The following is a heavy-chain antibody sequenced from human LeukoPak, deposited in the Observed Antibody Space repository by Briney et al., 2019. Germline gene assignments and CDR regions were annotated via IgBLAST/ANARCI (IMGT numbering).Heavy chain of an antibody. Sequence: GGSLRLSCAASGFTFRSYGMHWVRQAPGKGLEYVSAISSNGGRTYYANSVKGRFIISRDDSRNTLYLQMGSLRAEDMAVYYCATYYYDSGGFHFHHWGQGTLVTVSS. V-gene: IGHV3-64*01. D-gene: IGHD3-22*01. J-gene: IGHJ1*01. CDR3: ATYYYDSGGFHFHH. CDR2: ISSNGGRT. CDR1: GFTFRSYG.